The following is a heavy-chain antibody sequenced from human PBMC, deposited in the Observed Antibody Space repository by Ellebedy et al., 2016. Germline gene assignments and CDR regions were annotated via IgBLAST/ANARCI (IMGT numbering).Heavy chain of an antibody. V-gene: IGHV4-59*01. J-gene: IGHJ4*02. D-gene: IGHD1-20*01. CDR2: IYYSGST. CDR1: GGSISSYY. CDR3: ARGSITGTTFGY. Sequence: GSLRLXXTVSGGSISSYYWSWIRQPPGKGLEWIGYIYYSGSTNYNPSLKSRVTISVDTSKNQFSLKLSSVTAADTAVYYCARGSITGTTFGYWGQGTLVTVSS.